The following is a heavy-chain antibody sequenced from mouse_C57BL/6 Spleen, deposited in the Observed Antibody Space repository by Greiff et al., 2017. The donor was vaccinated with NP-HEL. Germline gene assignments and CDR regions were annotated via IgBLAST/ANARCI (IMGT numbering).Heavy chain of an antibody. CDR2: IYPRSGNT. D-gene: IGHD1-1*01. Sequence: QVHVKQSGAELARPGASVKLSCKASGYTFTSYGISWVKQRTGQGLEWIGEIYPRSGNTYYNEKFKGKATLTADKSSSTAYMELRSLTSEDSAVYFCARCYYGSSYADYWGQGTTLTVSS. CDR3: ARCYYGSSYADY. CDR1: GYTFTSYG. V-gene: IGHV1-81*01. J-gene: IGHJ2*01.